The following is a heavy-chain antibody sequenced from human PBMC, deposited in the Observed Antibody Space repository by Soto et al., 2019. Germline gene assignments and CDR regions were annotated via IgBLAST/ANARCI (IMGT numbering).Heavy chain of an antibody. J-gene: IGHJ5*02. Sequence: TSYGFSVGTTDISWFRQAPGEGMEWVSTIDGSGGITYYADSVKGRFTISRDNSRNTVYLQMNSLRGDDTALYYCVKNSGWFNTWGQGALVTVSS. V-gene: IGHV3-23*01. CDR3: VKNSGWFNT. D-gene: IGHD3-10*01. CDR2: IDGSGGIT. CDR1: GFSVGTTD.